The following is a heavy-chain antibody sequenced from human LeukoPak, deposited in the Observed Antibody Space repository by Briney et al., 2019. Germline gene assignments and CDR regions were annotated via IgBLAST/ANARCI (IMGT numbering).Heavy chain of an antibody. CDR2: IYYSGST. CDR3: GRGHAGPYYFDF. V-gene: IGHV4-31*03. Sequence: SETLSLTCTVSGGSISSGGFYWSWIRHLPGKGLEWIGYIYYSGSTYYKSSLKSRVSISVDTSKNQFSLKLSSVTAADTAVYYCGRGHAGPYYFDFWGQGTLVTVSS. J-gene: IGHJ4*02. CDR1: GGSISSGGFY.